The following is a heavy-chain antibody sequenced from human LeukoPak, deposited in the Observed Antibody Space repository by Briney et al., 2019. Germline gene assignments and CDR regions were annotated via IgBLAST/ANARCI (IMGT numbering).Heavy chain of an antibody. CDR1: GFTFKTYA. J-gene: IGHJ4*02. CDR3: AKDAQGLVRGGIYFDF. D-gene: IGHD6-19*01. Sequence: GGSLRHSCAASGFTFKTYAMNWVRQVPGKGPEWVSSMSGSGSSTDYADSVKGRFTISRDNSKNTLYLQMNSLRAEDTALYYCAKDAQGLVRGGIYFDFWGQGSLVTVSS. V-gene: IGHV3-23*01. CDR2: MSGSGSST.